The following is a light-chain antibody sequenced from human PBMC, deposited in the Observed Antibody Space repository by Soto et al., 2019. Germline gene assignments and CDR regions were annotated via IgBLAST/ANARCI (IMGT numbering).Light chain of an antibody. CDR1: SSDVGGYKY. J-gene: IGLJ2*01. CDR3: SSYGGTNNVV. V-gene: IGLV2-8*01. CDR2: EVT. Sequence: QSALTQPPSASGSPGQSVTISCTGTSSDVGGYKYVSWYHHHPGKAPKVVIYEVTKRPSGVPDRFSGSQSGNTASLTVSGLQAEEEADYYCSSYGGTNNVVFGGGTKLNVL.